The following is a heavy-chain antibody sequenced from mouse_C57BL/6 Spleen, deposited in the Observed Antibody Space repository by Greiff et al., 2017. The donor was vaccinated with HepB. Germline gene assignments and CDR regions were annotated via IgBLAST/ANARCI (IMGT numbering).Heavy chain of an antibody. J-gene: IGHJ3*01. CDR3: ARPLYGSSHTFAY. Sequence: EVKLMESGGGLVKPGGSLKLSCAASGFTFSSYAMSWVRQTPEKRLEWVATISDGGSYTYYPDNVKGRFTISRDNAKNNLYLQMSHLKSEDTAMYDCARPLYGSSHTFAYWGQGTLVTVSA. CDR2: ISDGGSYT. V-gene: IGHV5-4*03. D-gene: IGHD1-1*01. CDR1: GFTFSSYA.